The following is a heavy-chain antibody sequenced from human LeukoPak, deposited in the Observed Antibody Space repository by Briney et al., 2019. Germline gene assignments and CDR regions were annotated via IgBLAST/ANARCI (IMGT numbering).Heavy chain of an antibody. CDR3: ARDGMITFGGVIGLFDY. D-gene: IGHD3-16*02. CDR1: GYTFTSYG. J-gene: IGHJ4*02. CDR2: ISAYNGNT. Sequence: ASVKVSCKASGYTFTSYGISWVRQAPGQGLEWMGWISAYNGNTNYAQKLQGRVTMTTDTSTSTAYMELRSLRSDDTAVYYCARDGMITFGGVIGLFDYWGQGTLVTVSS. V-gene: IGHV1-18*01.